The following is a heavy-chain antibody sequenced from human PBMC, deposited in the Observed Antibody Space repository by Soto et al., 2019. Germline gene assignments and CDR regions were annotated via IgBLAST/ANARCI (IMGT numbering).Heavy chain of an antibody. J-gene: IGHJ6*02. V-gene: IGHV4-31*03. CDR2: IYYIGST. D-gene: IGHD3-10*01. Sequence: SEPLSLTSPVSGGSIISGGYYWSWLRPHPGKGLEWIGYIYYIGSTYYNPSLKSRLTISVDTSKNQFSLKLSSVTAADTAVYYCARGRITMVRGVISRYYYYGMDVWGQGTTVTVSS. CDR1: GGSIISGGYY. CDR3: ARGRITMVRGVISRYYYYGMDV.